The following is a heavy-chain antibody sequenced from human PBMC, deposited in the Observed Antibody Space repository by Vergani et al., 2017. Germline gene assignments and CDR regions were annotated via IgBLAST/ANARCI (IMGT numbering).Heavy chain of an antibody. J-gene: IGHJ6*03. D-gene: IGHD6-19*01. CDR1: GDRVPNMSAG. CDR3: AREDISLTVEGANYMDI. Sequence: QVQLHQPGPGLVKLSQTLSPTCAIPGDRVPNMSAGWNWIRQSPSRGLEWLGRTYFMSKWYNDYAASVKSRMTINSDTSKNLFSLQLQSVTPEDTAVYYCAREDISLTVEGANYMDIWGKGTTVTVSS. CDR2: TYFMSKWYN. V-gene: IGHV6-1*01.